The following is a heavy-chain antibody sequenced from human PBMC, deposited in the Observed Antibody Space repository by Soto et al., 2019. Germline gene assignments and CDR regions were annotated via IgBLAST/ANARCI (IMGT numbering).Heavy chain of an antibody. Sequence: SETLSLTCTVSGGSISSSSYYWGWIRQPPGKGLEWIGSIYYSGSTYYNPSLKSRVTISVDTSKNQFSLKLSSVTAADTAVYYCARRIRWRVAGSGSSFLEWPTTYYYYYMDVWGKGTTVTVSS. J-gene: IGHJ6*03. CDR3: ARRIRWRVAGSGSSFLEWPTTYYYYYMDV. CDR2: IYYSGST. D-gene: IGHD3-3*01. V-gene: IGHV4-39*01. CDR1: GGSISSSSYY.